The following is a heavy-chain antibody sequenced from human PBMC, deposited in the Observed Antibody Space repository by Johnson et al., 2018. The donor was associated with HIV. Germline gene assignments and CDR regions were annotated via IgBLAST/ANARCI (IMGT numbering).Heavy chain of an antibody. CDR3: AKVIGDGGNSEGVAFDI. J-gene: IGHJ3*02. Sequence: QVQLVESGGGLVQPGRSLRLSCAVSGFTSTSHGMHWVRQAPGKGLEWAAVISYAGSNKNYAVSLKGRLTISRDNSKNTVLLQMSSLRAEDTAVYYCAKVIGDGGNSEGVAFDIWGQGTMVTVSS. V-gene: IGHV3-30*18. CDR2: ISYAGSNK. CDR1: GFTSTSHG. D-gene: IGHD4-23*01.